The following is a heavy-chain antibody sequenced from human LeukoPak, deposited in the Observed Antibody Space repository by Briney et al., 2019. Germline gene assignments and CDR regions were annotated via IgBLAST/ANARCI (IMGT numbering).Heavy chain of an antibody. CDR1: GFTFSSYS. CDR2: ISSSSSYI. D-gene: IGHD6-19*01. V-gene: IGHV3-21*01. J-gene: IGHJ5*02. CDR3: ARSSDWFNWFDP. Sequence: GGSLRLSCAASGFTFSSYSMNWVCQAPGKGLEWVSSISSSSSYIYYADSVKGRFTVSRDNAKNSLYLQMNSLRAEDTAVYYCARSSDWFNWFDPWGQGTLVTVSS.